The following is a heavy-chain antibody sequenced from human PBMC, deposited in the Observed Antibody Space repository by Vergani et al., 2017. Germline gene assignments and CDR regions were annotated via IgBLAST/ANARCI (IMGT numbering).Heavy chain of an antibody. CDR2: INHSGST. D-gene: IGHD5-12*01. V-gene: IGHV4-34*01. Sequence: QVQLQQWGAGLLKPSETLSLTCAVYGGSFSGYYWSWIRQPPGKGLEWIGEINHSGSTNYNPSLKSRVTISVDTSKNQFSLKLSSVTAADTAVYYCARESGHGGGGAYFDYWGQGTLVTVS. J-gene: IGHJ4*02. CDR3: ARESGHGGGGAYFDY. CDR1: GGSFSGYY.